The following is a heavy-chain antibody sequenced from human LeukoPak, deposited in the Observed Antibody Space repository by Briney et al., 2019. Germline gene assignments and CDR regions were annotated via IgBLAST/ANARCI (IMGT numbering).Heavy chain of an antibody. CDR2: ISAYNGNT. Sequence: GASVKVSCKASDYTFTSHGINWVRQAPGQGLEWMGWISAYNGNTKYAQKVQGRVTMTTDTSTSTAYMELRSLRSDDTAVYYCATGSTSGYFHFDYWGQGTLVTVSS. CDR3: ATGSTSGYFHFDY. CDR1: DYTFTSHG. V-gene: IGHV1-18*01. J-gene: IGHJ4*02. D-gene: IGHD3-3*01.